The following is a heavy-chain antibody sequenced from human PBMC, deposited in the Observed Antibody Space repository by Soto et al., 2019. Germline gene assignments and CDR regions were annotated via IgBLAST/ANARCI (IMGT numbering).Heavy chain of an antibody. J-gene: IGHJ5*02. D-gene: IGHD2-2*01. CDR1: GYPSTNFG. V-gene: IGHV1-18*01. CDR2: LSAYTDTP. CDR3: ARVIPGVEAWFDR. Sequence: ASVKLCCKASGYPSTNFGLTLVRLAPGQGLEWMGWLSAYTDTPNYAQKFQGRVTMTIDTSTSTAYMDLSSLTSNDTAVYYCARVIPGVEAWFDRWGQGTMVTGSS.